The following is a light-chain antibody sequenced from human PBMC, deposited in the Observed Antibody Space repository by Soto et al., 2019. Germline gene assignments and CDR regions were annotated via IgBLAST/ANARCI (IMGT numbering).Light chain of an antibody. V-gene: IGLV2-23*02. Sequence: QLVLTQPASVSGSPGQSITISCTGSSSDLGTFNLVSWYQQHPGKAPQLLIYEVNGRPSGVSNRFSGSKSGTTASLTISGLQTDDEADYFCCSYAGSNTFVFGGGTQLTVL. CDR2: EVN. CDR3: CSYAGSNTFV. J-gene: IGLJ7*01. CDR1: SSDLGTFNL.